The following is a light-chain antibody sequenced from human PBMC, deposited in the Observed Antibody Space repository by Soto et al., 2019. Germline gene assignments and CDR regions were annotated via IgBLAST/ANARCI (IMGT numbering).Light chain of an antibody. CDR1: QSVSSSF. Sequence: EIVLTQSPGTLSLSPGERATLSCRASQSVSSSFLAWYQQKPGQPPRLLIYSASGRATGIPDRFSGSGSGTDFTLTISSLEPEDSAVYYCQQYGSAPRTFDQGTKVEVK. J-gene: IGKJ1*01. CDR2: SAS. V-gene: IGKV3-20*01. CDR3: QQYGSAPRT.